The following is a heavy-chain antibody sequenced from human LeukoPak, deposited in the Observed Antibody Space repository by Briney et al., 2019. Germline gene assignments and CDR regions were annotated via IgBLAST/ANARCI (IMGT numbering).Heavy chain of an antibody. J-gene: IGHJ4*02. CDR3: ARDSCSLSSCPFFGY. CDR1: GGTFSSYA. D-gene: IGHD2-2*01. CDR2: INPSGGST. V-gene: IGHV1-46*01. Sequence: GASVKVSCKASGGTFSSYAISWVRQAPGQGPEWMGMINPSGGSTTYTPKFQGRVTMTRDTSTSTVYMELSSLRSEDTAVYYCARDSCSLSSCPFFGYWGQGILVTVSS.